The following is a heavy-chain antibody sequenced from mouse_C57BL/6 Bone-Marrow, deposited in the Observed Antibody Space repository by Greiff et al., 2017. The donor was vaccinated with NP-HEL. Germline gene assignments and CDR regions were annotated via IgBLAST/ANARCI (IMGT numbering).Heavy chain of an antibody. J-gene: IGHJ2*01. Sequence: QVQLQQPGAELVRPGSSVMLSCKASGYTFTSYWMLCVKQRPPQGLVWIGNIDPSDSETHYNQKFKDKATLTVDKSSSTAYRQLSSLTSEDSAVYCVAREEVYYGNPYYFDYWGQGTTLTVSS. CDR3: AREEVYYGNPYYFDY. CDR2: IDPSDSET. V-gene: IGHV1-52*01. D-gene: IGHD2-1*01. CDR1: GYTFTSYW.